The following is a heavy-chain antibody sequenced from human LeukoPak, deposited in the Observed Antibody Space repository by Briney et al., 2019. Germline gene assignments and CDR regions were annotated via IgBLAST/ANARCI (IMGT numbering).Heavy chain of an antibody. Sequence: ASVKVSCKASGYTFTSYDINWVRQATGQGLEWRGWMNPNSGNTVYAQKFQGRVTMPRNPSISTAYRDLSSLSSEDTAAHYCARGYFYSRVYYFDYWGQGTLVTVSS. CDR1: GYTFTSYD. D-gene: IGHD3-22*01. CDR3: ARGYFYSRVYYFDY. V-gene: IGHV1-8*01. CDR2: MNPNSGNT. J-gene: IGHJ4*02.